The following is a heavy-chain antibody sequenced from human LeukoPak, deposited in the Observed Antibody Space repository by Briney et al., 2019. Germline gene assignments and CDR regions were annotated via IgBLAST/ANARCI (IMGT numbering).Heavy chain of an antibody. J-gene: IGHJ6*02. CDR2: IIPIFGTA. D-gene: IGHD6-19*01. Sequence: ASVKVSCKASGGTFSSYAISWVRQAPGQGLEWMGGIIPIFGTANYAQKFQGRVTITADESTSTAYMELSSLRSEDTAVYYCARVGWLASYYYYYGMDVWGQGTTVTVSS. V-gene: IGHV1-69*13. CDR1: GGTFSSYA. CDR3: ARVGWLASYYYYYGMDV.